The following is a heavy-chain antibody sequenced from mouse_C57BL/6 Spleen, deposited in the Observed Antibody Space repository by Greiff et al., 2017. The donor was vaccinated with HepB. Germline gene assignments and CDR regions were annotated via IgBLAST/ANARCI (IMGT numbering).Heavy chain of an antibody. CDR1: GYAFSSSW. V-gene: IGHV1-82*01. CDR3: ARSSYYYGSSYYFDY. J-gene: IGHJ2*01. CDR2: IYPGDGDT. Sequence: VQLQQSGPELVKPGASVKISCKASGYAFSSSWMNWVKQRPGKGLEWIGRIYPGDGDTNYNGKFKGKATLTADKSSSTAYMQLSSLTSADSAVYFCARSSYYYGSSYYFDYWGQGTTLTVSS. D-gene: IGHD1-1*01.